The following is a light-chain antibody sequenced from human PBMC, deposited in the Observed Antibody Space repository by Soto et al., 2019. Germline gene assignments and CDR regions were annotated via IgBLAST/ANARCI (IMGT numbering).Light chain of an antibody. CDR3: QQYNNWPQT. V-gene: IGKV3-15*01. J-gene: IGKJ1*01. CDR2: GAS. Sequence: EIVMTQSPAILSVSPGERATLSCRASQSVDTNLAWYQQKPGQAPRLLIYGASTRATGIPVRFSGSGSGTDFTLTISSLQSEDFAVYYCQQYNNWPQTFGQGTKVEIK. CDR1: QSVDTN.